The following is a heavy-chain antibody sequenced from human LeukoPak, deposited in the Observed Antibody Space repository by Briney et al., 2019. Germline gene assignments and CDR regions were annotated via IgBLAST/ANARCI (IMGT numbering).Heavy chain of an antibody. CDR1: GDFISPYY. CDR3: ARGPLSTGYFDF. J-gene: IGHJ4*02. CDR2: IYPSGST. V-gene: IGHV4-4*07. D-gene: IGHD2-8*02. Sequence: SETLSLTCTVSGDFISPYYWSWIRQPAGKELEWIGRIYPSGSTNYNPSLKSRLTMSIHTPKNQFSLNLTSVTAADTAVYFCARGPLSTGYFDFWGQGALVTVSS.